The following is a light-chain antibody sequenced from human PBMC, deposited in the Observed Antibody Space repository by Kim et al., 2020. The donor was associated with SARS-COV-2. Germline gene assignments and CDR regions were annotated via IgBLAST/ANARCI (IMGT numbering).Light chain of an antibody. CDR3: QQYNNWPRT. J-gene: IGKJ1*01. Sequence: EIVMTQSPATLSVSPGERATLSCRASQSVSSNLAWYQQKPGQAPRLLIYGASTRATGIPARFSGSGSGTEFTLTISSLQSEDFEAYYCQQYNNWPRTFGEGTKVDIK. V-gene: IGKV3-15*01. CDR2: GAS. CDR1: QSVSSN.